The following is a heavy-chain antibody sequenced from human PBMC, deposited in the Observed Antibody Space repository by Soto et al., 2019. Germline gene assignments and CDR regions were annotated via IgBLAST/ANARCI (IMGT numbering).Heavy chain of an antibody. CDR1: GFKFSDYS. V-gene: IGHV3-48*02. D-gene: IGHD4-17*01. CDR3: AKDRWVTTRSFDS. CDR2: VSTVPSIT. Sequence: EVQLVESGGGFIQAGGSLRLSCATSGFKFSDYSFKWVRQAQGKGLEWISFVSTVPSITYYADSVEGRFAISRDNAKNSLYLQMNDLRDEDTAVYYCAKDRWVTTRSFDSWGQGTLVTVSS. J-gene: IGHJ4*02.